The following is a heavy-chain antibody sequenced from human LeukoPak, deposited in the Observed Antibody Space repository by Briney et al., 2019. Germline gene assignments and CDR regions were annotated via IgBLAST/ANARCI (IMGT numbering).Heavy chain of an antibody. V-gene: IGHV1-8*01. CDR2: MNPNSGNT. CDR3: ARWHWNGNWFDP. CDR1: GYTFTSYD. J-gene: IGHJ5*02. D-gene: IGHD1-1*01. Sequence: GASVKVPCKASGYTFTSYDINWVRQATGQGLEWMGWMNPNSGNTGYAQKFQGRVTVTRNTSISTAYMELSGLRSEDTAVYYCARWHWNGNWFDPWGQGTLVTVSS.